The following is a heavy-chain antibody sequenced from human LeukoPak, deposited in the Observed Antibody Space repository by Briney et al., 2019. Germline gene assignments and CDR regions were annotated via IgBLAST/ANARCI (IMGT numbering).Heavy chain of an antibody. CDR2: ISRSGATI. D-gene: IGHD1-26*01. CDR1: GFTFSSYG. CDR3: AKDRGSYLSWFDP. J-gene: IGHJ5*02. V-gene: IGHV3-48*03. Sequence: GESLRLSCAASGFTFSSYGMNWVRQAPGKGPEWISYISRSGATIYYADSVKGRFTISRDNAKNSLYLQMSSLGAEDTAVYYCAKDRGSYLSWFDPWGQGTLVTVSS.